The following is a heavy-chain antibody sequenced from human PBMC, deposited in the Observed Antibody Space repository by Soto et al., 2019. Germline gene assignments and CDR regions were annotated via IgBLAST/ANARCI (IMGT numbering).Heavy chain of an antibody. D-gene: IGHD3-22*01. V-gene: IGHV1-18*01. Sequence: ASVKVSCKASGGTFSSYAISWVRQAPGQGLEWMGWISAYNGNTHYTQRLQGRVTMTTDTSTSTAYMELRSLRSEDTAVYYCARGRSGYYYYFDYWGQGTLVTVSS. J-gene: IGHJ4*02. CDR1: GGTFSSYA. CDR3: ARGRSGYYYYFDY. CDR2: ISAYNGNT.